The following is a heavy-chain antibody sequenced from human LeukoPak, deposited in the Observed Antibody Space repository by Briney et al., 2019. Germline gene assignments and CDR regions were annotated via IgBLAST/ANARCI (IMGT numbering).Heavy chain of an antibody. Sequence: PGGSLRLSCAASGFTFSSYSMNWVRQAPGKGLEWVSYISSSSSTIYYADSVKGRFTISRDNAKNSLYLQMNSLRAKDTAVYYCARGPSSTSLKRFDYWGQGTLVTVSS. CDR1: GFTFSSYS. V-gene: IGHV3-48*04. CDR2: ISSSSSTI. D-gene: IGHD2-2*01. CDR3: ARGPSSTSLKRFDY. J-gene: IGHJ4*02.